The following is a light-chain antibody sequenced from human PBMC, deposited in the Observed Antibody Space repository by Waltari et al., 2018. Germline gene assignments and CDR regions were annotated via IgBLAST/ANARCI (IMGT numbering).Light chain of an antibody. CDR2: DVS. CDR1: SSDFGAYDF. J-gene: IGLJ2*01. V-gene: IGLV2-14*01. CDR3: SSYTSTSTLVV. Sequence: QSALTQPASVSGSPGQSITISCTGTSSDFGAYDFAPWYQQYPRKAPKLMIYDVSSRPSGVSDRFSGSKSGNTASLTISGLLAEDEADYYCSSYTSTSTLVVFGGGTQLTVL.